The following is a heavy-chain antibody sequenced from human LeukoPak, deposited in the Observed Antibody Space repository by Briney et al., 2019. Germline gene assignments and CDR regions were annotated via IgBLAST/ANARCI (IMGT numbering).Heavy chain of an antibody. V-gene: IGHV4-59*01. Sequence: SETLSLTCTVSGGSISSYYWSWIRQPPGKGLEWIGYIYTSGSTNYNPSLKSRVTISVDTSKNQCSLKLSSVTAADTAVYFCARDPLSTNDFDIWGQGTMVTVSS. D-gene: IGHD1-1*01. CDR1: GGSISSYY. CDR3: ARDPLSTNDFDI. CDR2: IYTSGST. J-gene: IGHJ3*02.